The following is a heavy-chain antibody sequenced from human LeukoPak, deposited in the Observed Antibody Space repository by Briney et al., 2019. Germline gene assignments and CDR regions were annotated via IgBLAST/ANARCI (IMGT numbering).Heavy chain of an antibody. V-gene: IGHV3-30*02. CDR1: GFIFSSFG. J-gene: IGHJ6*03. CDR2: IQDDESNK. CDR3: AKQMVEHPHYYYMDV. D-gene: IGHD2-15*01. Sequence: PGGSLRLSCAASGFIFSSFGMHWVRQAPGKGLEWVAFIQDDESNKFYADSVKGRFTISRDNSKNTLFLQMNSLRPEDTALYYCAKQMVEHPHYYYMDVWGKGTTVTVSS.